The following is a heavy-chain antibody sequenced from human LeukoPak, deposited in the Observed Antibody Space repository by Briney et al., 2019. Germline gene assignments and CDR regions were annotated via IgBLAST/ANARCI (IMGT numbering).Heavy chain of an antibody. V-gene: IGHV3-23*01. CDR2: ISGSGGST. J-gene: IGHJ4*02. CDR1: GFTFSSYA. Sequence: PVGSLRLSCAASGFTFSSYAMSWVRQAPGKGLGWVSAISGSGGSTYYADSVKGRFTISRDNSKNTLYLQMNSLRAEDTAVYYCAKDGGDSGYDFGFDYWGQGTLVTVSS. D-gene: IGHD5-12*01. CDR3: AKDGGDSGYDFGFDY.